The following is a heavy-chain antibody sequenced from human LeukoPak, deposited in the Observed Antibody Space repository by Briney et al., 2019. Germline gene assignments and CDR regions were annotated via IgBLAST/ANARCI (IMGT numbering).Heavy chain of an antibody. Sequence: SETLSLTCAVSGASFTSNYWAWIRQPPGKGLEWIGYIYYSGTTTYNPSLERRITMSVDMSKTQFSLRLNSVTATDTAVYYCARLDCGGDCYVDYWGQGTLVTVSS. CDR2: IYYSGTT. D-gene: IGHD2-21*02. CDR1: GASFTSNY. J-gene: IGHJ4*02. CDR3: ARLDCGGDCYVDY. V-gene: IGHV4-59*08.